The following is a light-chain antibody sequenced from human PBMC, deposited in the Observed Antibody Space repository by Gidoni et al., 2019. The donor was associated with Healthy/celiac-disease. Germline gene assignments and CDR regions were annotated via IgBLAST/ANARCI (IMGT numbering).Light chain of an antibody. Sequence: DIQITQSPSSLSASVGDRFTITCRASQSMSSYLNWYQQKPGKAPKLLIYGASSLQSGVPSRFSGSGSGTDFTLTISSLQREDFATYYCQQSYSTPYTFGQGTKLEIK. CDR3: QQSYSTPYT. CDR1: QSMSSY. J-gene: IGKJ2*01. V-gene: IGKV1-39*01. CDR2: GAS.